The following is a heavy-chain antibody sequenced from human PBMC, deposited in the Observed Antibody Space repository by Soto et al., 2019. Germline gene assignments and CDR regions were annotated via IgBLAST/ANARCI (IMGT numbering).Heavy chain of an antibody. Sequence: DVQLVESGGGLIQPGESLRLSCGAFGFTISGKKYVAWVRQAPGKGLEWVSALYDIDGSFYADSVKGRFTTSSDSSKTTLYLQMNDLRPDDTAVYYCATWHEREHAYDVWGLGTTVTVSS. CDR3: ATWHEREHAYDV. V-gene: IGHV3-53*01. D-gene: IGHD1-1*01. J-gene: IGHJ3*01. CDR1: GFTISGKKY. CDR2: LYDIDGS.